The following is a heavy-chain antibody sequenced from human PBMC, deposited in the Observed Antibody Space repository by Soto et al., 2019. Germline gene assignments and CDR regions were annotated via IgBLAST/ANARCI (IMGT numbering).Heavy chain of an antibody. CDR1: GFTFSSYG. D-gene: IGHD3-16*01. J-gene: IGHJ4*02. V-gene: IGHV3-30*18. CDR3: AKERGGGNDY. CDR2: ISYDGSNK. Sequence: QVQLVESGGGVVQPGRSLRLSCAASGFTFSSYGMHWVRQAPGKGLEWVAVISYDGSNKYYADSVKGRFTISRDNSKNTLYLQMNSLRAEDTAVYYCAKERGGGNDYWGQGTLVTVSS.